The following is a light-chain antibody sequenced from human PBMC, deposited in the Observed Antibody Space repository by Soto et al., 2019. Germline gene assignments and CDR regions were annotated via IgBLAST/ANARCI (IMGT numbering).Light chain of an antibody. CDR1: SSDVGGYNY. Sequence: QSALTQPRSVSGSPGQSVTISCTGTSSDVGGYNYVSWYQQHPGKAPKLMIYDVSKRPSGVPDRFSGSKSGNTASLTISGLRAGEEADYYGCSYAGAGGFGGGPKLTAL. CDR2: DVS. CDR3: CSYAGAGG. V-gene: IGLV2-11*01. J-gene: IGLJ3*02.